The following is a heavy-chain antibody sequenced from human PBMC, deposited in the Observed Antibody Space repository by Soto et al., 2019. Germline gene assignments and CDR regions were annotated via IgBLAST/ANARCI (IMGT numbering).Heavy chain of an antibody. CDR3: AKIESRFYYGSSGYYPFDY. Sequence: GSLRLSCAASGFTFSNYAMTWVRQAPGKGLEWVSALSGSGVSTYYADSVTGRFTISRDNSKNTVYLQMNSLRAEDTAVYYCAKIESRFYYGSSGYYPFDYWGQGTLVTVSS. CDR2: LSGSGVST. D-gene: IGHD3-22*01. V-gene: IGHV3-23*01. J-gene: IGHJ4*02. CDR1: GFTFSNYA.